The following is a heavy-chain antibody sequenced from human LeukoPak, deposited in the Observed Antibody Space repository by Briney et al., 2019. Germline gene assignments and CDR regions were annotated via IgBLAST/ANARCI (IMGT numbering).Heavy chain of an antibody. J-gene: IGHJ4*02. CDR2: VNAVGNT. V-gene: IGHV4-4*08. D-gene: IGHD2-2*01. CDR3: ARRVPAASGGGFDY. CDR1: GGSLSGYY. Sequence: SETLSLTCAVSGGSLSGYYWNWIRQPPGKGLEWIGYVNAVGNTKYNPSLSSRLTISVDKSKNQFSLKLNSVTAADSAVYFCARRVPAASGGGFDYWGQGTLVAVSS.